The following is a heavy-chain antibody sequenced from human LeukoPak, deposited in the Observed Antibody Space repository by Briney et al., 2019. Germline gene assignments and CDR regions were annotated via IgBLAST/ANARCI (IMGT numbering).Heavy chain of an antibody. CDR1: GFTFDDYG. J-gene: IGHJ4*02. Sequence: SGGSLRLSCAASGFTFDDYGMSWVRQAPGKGLEWIGEINHSGSTNYNPSLKSRVTISVDTSKNQFSLKLSSVTAADTAVYYCASPRRRGLYFDYWGQGTLVTVSS. CDR3: ASPRRRGLYFDY. CDR2: INHSGST. D-gene: IGHD5/OR15-5a*01. V-gene: IGHV4-34*01.